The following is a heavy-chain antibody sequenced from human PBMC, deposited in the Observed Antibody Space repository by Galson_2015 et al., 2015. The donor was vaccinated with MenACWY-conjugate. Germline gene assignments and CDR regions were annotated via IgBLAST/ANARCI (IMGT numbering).Heavy chain of an antibody. CDR3: ARRSARLALGAFDI. V-gene: IGHV4-39*01. Sequence: ETLSLTCTVSGGSISSSSYFWGWIRQPPGKGLEWIGTISYSGSTHYNPSLNNRVTVSADTSKNQFSLNVNSVTAADTALYYCARRSARLALGAFDIWGQGTMVTVSS. D-gene: IGHD2-15*01. CDR1: GGSISSSSYF. J-gene: IGHJ3*02. CDR2: ISYSGST.